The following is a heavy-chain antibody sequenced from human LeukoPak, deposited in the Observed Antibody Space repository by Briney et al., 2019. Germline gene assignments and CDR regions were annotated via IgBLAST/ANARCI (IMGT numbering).Heavy chain of an antibody. CDR1: GYTFTSYD. V-gene: IGHV1-8*01. CDR3: ALGPMIVAPERPEPQDAFDI. J-gene: IGHJ3*02. D-gene: IGHD3-22*01. CDR2: MNPNSGNT. Sequence: ASVKVSCKASGYTFTSYDINWVRQATGQGLEWMGWMNPNSGNTGYAQKFQGRVTMTRNTSISTAYMELSSLRSEDTAVYYCALGPMIVAPERPEPQDAFDIWGQGTMVTVSS.